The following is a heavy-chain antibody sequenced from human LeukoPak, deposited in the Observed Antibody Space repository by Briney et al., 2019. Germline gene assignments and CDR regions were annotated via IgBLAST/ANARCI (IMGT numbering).Heavy chain of an antibody. V-gene: IGHV3-49*03. CDR2: IRSKAYGGTT. J-gene: IGHJ6*02. CDR1: GFTFGDYA. D-gene: IGHD3-3*01. Sequence: GGSLRLSCTASGFTFGDYAMSWFRQAPGKGLEWVGFIRSKAYGGTTEYAASVKGRFTISRDDSKSIAYLQMNSLKTEDTAVYYCTRDLTYYDFWSGYTRPSNYYYGMDVWGQGTTATVSS. CDR3: TRDLTYYDFWSGYTRPSNYYYGMDV.